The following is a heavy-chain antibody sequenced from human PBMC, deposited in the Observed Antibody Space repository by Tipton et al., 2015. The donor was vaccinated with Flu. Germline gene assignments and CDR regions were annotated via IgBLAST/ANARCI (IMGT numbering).Heavy chain of an antibody. Sequence: SLRLSCAASGFTFSDYWMHWVRQAPGKGLEWVANINQDGSVNYYVDSVKGRFTISRDNAKNSLSLQMTSLRVEDTGVYYCARAIGGINSFWGQGTLVTVSS. D-gene: IGHD4-23*01. V-gene: IGHV3-7*01. CDR2: INQDGSVN. J-gene: IGHJ4*02. CDR1: GFTFSDYW. CDR3: ARAIGGINSF.